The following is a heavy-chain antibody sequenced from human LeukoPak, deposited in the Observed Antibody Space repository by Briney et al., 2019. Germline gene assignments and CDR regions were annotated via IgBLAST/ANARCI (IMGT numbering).Heavy chain of an antibody. V-gene: IGHV3-23*01. CDR1: GFIFSSYW. CDR2: ISESGSNT. J-gene: IGHJ4*02. CDR3: AKLNHFDY. Sequence: PGGSLRLSCAASGFIFSSYWMYWIRQAPGKGLEWVSAISESGSNTYYADSVKGRFTISRDNSKNTLYLEMNSLRGEDTAVYYCAKLNHFDYWGQGTLVTVSS. D-gene: IGHD1-14*01.